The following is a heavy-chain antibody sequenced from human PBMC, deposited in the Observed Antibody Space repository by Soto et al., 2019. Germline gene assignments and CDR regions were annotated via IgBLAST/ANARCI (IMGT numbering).Heavy chain of an antibody. V-gene: IGHV3-30*18. D-gene: IGHD2-15*01. J-gene: IGHJ6*02. CDR2: ISYDGSNK. Sequence: PGWSLRLSCVASGFTFSNYGMHWVRQAPGKGLEWVAVISYDGSNKYYADSVKGRFTISRDNSKNTLYLQMTSLRTEDTAVYYYAKLDEGGLQYAYYAMDVWGQGATVSVSS. CDR3: AKLDEGGLQYAYYAMDV. CDR1: GFTFSNYG.